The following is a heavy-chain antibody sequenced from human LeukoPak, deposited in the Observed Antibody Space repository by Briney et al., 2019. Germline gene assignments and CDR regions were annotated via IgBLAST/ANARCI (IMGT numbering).Heavy chain of an antibody. V-gene: IGHV4-30-2*01. J-gene: IGHJ5*02. Sequence: SETLSLTCAVSGGSISSGGFSWSWIRQPPGKGLEWIGYMYHGGSTYYNPSLESRVTISVDRSKNQFSLKLSSVAAADTAVYYCASTNDFGDYVGAWGQGTLVTVSS. CDR2: MYHGGST. CDR3: ASTNDFGDYVGA. CDR1: GGSISSGGFS. D-gene: IGHD4-17*01.